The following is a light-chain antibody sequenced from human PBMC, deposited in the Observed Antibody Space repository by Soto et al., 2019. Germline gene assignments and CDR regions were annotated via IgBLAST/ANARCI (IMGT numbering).Light chain of an antibody. V-gene: IGKV3-11*01. Sequence: EIVLTQSPGTLSLSPGERATLSCRASQSVSSYLAWYQQKPGQAPRLLIYDASNRATGIQARFSGSGSGTDFTLTIRSLEPEDFAVYYCKQRSNWLFTFGPGTKVDIK. CDR3: KQRSNWLFT. CDR2: DAS. CDR1: QSVSSY. J-gene: IGKJ3*01.